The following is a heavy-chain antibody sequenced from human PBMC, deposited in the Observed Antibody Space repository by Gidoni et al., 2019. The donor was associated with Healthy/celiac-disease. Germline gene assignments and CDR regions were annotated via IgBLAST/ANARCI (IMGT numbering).Heavy chain of an antibody. V-gene: IGHV3-11*06. CDR2: ISMSSSYT. J-gene: IGHJ6*02. D-gene: IGHD1-20*01. CDR3: ARGGYNWNDPLGMDV. CDR1: GFTFGDYY. Sequence: QVKLVESGGGLVKPGGAVRVPCAASGFTFGDYYMSWIRQAPGKGLEWVSYISMSSSYTNYADSVKGRFTISRDNAKNSLYLQMNRLRAEDTAVYYCARGGYNWNDPLGMDVCGQGTTVTVSS.